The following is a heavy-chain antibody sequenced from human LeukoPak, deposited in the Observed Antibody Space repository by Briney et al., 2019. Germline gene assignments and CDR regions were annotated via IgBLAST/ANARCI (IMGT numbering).Heavy chain of an antibody. J-gene: IGHJ6*03. V-gene: IGHV4-34*01. CDR3: ARGRGVVVPAATPYYYYMDV. CDR1: GGSFSGYY. D-gene: IGHD2-2*01. CDR2: INHSGST. Sequence: SETLSLTCAVYGGSFSGYYWSWIRRPPGKGLEWIGEINHSGSTNYNPSLKSRVTISVDTSKNRFSLKLSSVTAADTAVYYCARGRGVVVPAATPYYYYMDVWGKGTTVTLSS.